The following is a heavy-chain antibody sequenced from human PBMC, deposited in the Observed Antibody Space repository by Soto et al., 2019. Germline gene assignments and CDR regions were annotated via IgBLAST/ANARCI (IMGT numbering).Heavy chain of an antibody. V-gene: IGHV3-15*07. J-gene: IGHJ4*02. Sequence: EVQLVESGGGLVKPGGSLRLSCAASGFTFNNAWMNWVRQAPGKGLEWVGRIKSKTDGGTTDYAAPVKGRFTISRDDSKTTLYLKMNSLETEDTAVYYCTTSQYRSYWYTGWDFDSWGQGTLVTVSS. CDR1: GFTFNNAW. CDR2: IKSKTDGGTT. D-gene: IGHD6-13*01. CDR3: TTSQYRSYWYTGWDFDS.